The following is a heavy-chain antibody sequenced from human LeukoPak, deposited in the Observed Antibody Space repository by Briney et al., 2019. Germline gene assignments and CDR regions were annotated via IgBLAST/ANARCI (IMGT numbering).Heavy chain of an antibody. CDR1: GYTFTGYY. Sequence: GASVKVSCKASGYTFTGYYMHWVRQAPGQGLEWMGWINPNSGGTNYARKFQGWVTMTRDTSISTAYMELSRLRSDDTAVYYCARGTRRSSSTEEITYGMDVWGQGTTVTVSS. V-gene: IGHV1-2*04. D-gene: IGHD2-2*01. J-gene: IGHJ6*02. CDR2: INPNSGGT. CDR3: ARGTRRSSSTEEITYGMDV.